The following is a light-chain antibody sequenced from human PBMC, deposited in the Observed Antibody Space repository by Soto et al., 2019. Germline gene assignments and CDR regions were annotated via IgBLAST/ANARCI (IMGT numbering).Light chain of an antibody. Sequence: VMTQSPATLSVSRGERVTLSCRANLPIDSTLAWYQQKPGQAPRLLIYGTSTRATGIQARFSGSGSGTEFTLTISSRQSEDFAVYYCQHYNNWLGTFGGGTKVEIK. J-gene: IGKJ4*01. CDR2: GTS. CDR3: QHYNNWLGT. CDR1: LPIDST. V-gene: IGKV3-15*01.